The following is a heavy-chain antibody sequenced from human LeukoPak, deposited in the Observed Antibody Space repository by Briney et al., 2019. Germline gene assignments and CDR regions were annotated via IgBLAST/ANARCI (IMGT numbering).Heavy chain of an antibody. CDR2: INHSGST. CDR1: GGPFSGYY. J-gene: IGHJ4*02. V-gene: IGHV4-34*01. Sequence: PSETLSLTCAVYGGPFSGYYWSWFRQPPGKGLEWIGEINHSGSTNYNPSLKSRVTISVDTSKNQFSLKLSSVTAADTAVYYCARGLGGCSGYPIGYWGQGTLVTVSS. D-gene: IGHD5-12*01. CDR3: ARGLGGCSGYPIGY.